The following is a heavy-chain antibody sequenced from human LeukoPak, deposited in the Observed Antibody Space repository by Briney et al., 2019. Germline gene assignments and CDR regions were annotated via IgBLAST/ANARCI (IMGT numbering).Heavy chain of an antibody. CDR1: GGSISSGSYY. J-gene: IGHJ4*02. CDR3: ARVAIAAADAYYFDY. CDR2: IYTSGST. Sequence: SQTLSLTCTVSGGSISSGSYYWSWIRQPAGKGLEWIGRIYTSGSTNYNPSLKSRVTMSVDTSKNQFSLKLSSVTAADTAVYYCARVAIAAADAYYFDYWGQGTLVTVSS. D-gene: IGHD6-13*01. V-gene: IGHV4-61*02.